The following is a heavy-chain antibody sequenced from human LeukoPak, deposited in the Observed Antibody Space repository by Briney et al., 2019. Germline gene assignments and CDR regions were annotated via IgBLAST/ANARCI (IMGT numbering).Heavy chain of an antibody. CDR2: ISSSSSYI. CDR3: AREFYCSSTSCRPIRHDAFDI. CDR1: GFTFSIYA. J-gene: IGHJ3*02. V-gene: IGHV3-21*01. D-gene: IGHD2-2*01. Sequence: PGGSLRLSCAASGFTFSIYAMSWVRQAPGKGLEWVSSISSSSSYIYYADSVKGRFTISRDNAKNSLYLQMNSLRAEDTAVYYCAREFYCSSTSCRPIRHDAFDIWGQGTMVTVSS.